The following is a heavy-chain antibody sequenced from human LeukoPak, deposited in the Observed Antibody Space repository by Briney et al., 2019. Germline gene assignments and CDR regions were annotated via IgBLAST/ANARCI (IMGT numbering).Heavy chain of an antibody. CDR3: ARRGIAAAFDI. J-gene: IGHJ3*02. Sequence: PSETLSLTCTVSGASISSYYWSWIRQPPGKGLEYIGYIYYSGSTNYNPSLKSRVTISVDTSKNQFSLKLSSVTAADTAVYYCARRGIAAAFDIWGQGTMVTVSS. CDR2: IYYSGST. D-gene: IGHD6-13*01. CDR1: GASISSYY. V-gene: IGHV4-59*08.